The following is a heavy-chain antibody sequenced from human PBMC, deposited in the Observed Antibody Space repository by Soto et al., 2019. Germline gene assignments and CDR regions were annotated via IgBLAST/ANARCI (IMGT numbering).Heavy chain of an antibody. CDR1: GYTFTDYY. J-gene: IGHJ6*02. Sequence: QVQLVQSGAEVRKPGASVKVSCKASGYTFTDYYMHWVRQAPGQGLDWMGWINPKSGGTHFAQKFLARVTMTRDPSINTAVMELARLRSDDTAVDYCARGAEQWLQPSTYYGMDVWGQGTTVTVSS. D-gene: IGHD6-19*01. CDR2: INPKSGGT. V-gene: IGHV1-2*02. CDR3: ARGAEQWLQPSTYYGMDV.